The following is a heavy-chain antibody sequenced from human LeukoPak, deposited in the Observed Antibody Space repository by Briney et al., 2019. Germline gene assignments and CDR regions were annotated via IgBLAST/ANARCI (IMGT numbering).Heavy chain of an antibody. Sequence: ASVKVSCKASGYTFTSYYMHWVRQAPGQGFEWMGIINPSGGSTSYAQKFQGRVTMARDTSTSTVYMELSSLRSEDTAVYYCARDGEEMAIGYWGQGTLVTVSS. CDR1: GYTFTSYY. J-gene: IGHJ4*02. CDR3: ARDGEEMAIGY. D-gene: IGHD5-24*01. V-gene: IGHV1-46*01. CDR2: INPSGGST.